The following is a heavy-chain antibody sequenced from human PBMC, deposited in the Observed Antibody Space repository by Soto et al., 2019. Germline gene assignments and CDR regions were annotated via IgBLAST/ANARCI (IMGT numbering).Heavy chain of an antibody. Sequence: SETLSLTCTVSGGSVSSGSYYWIWIRHPPGKGLEWIGYIYYSGSTNYNPSLKSRVTISVDTSKNQFSLKLSSVTAADTAVYYCARLTENWFDPWGQGTLVTVSS. CDR1: GGSVSSGSYY. CDR3: ARLTENWFDP. V-gene: IGHV4-61*01. CDR2: IYYSGST. J-gene: IGHJ5*02.